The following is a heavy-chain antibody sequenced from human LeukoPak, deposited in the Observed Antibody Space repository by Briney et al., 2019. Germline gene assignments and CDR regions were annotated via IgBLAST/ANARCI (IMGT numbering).Heavy chain of an antibody. D-gene: IGHD3-22*01. Sequence: GGSLRLSCAASGFTFSSYAMGWVRQAPGKGLQWVSSISGSEDSTYFADSVKGRFTISRDNSKNTLYLQMNSLRAEDTALYYCAKSDYYDSSGHPSSLEYWGQGTLVTVSS. CDR1: GFTFSSYA. J-gene: IGHJ4*02. V-gene: IGHV3-23*01. CDR2: ISGSEDST. CDR3: AKSDYYDSSGHPSSLEY.